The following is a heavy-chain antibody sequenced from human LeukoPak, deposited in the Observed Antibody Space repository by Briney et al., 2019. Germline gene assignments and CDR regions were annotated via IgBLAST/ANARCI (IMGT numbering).Heavy chain of an antibody. D-gene: IGHD2-15*01. CDR3: ARGGSGGSGGWFDP. CDR2: ISPQNGNT. CDR1: GYTFTNFG. V-gene: IGHV1-18*01. J-gene: IGHJ5*02. Sequence: ASVKVSCKASGYTFTNFGISWVRQAPGQGIEWMGWISPQNGNTIFAQNLQGRVTMTTVTSTSTAYMDLRSLRSDDTAVYYCARGGSGGSGGWFDPWGQGTLVTVSS.